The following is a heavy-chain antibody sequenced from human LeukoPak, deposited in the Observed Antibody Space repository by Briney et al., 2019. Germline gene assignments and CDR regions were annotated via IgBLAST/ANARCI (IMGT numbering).Heavy chain of an antibody. J-gene: IGHJ6*03. V-gene: IGHV3-21*01. Sequence: GGSLRLSCAASGFTFNNYNMNWVRQAPGKALDWVSSITSSCTYIFYADSVKGRFTISRDNAKNSLYLQMNSLGPEDTAVYYCARDPYSGNYGNYYYYYMDVWGKGTTVTISS. CDR3: ARDPYSGNYGNYYYYYMDV. CDR2: ITSSCTYI. D-gene: IGHD1-26*01. CDR1: GFTFNNYN.